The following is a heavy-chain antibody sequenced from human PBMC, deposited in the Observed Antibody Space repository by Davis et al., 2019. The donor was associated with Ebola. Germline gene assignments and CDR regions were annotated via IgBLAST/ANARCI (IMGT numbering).Heavy chain of an antibody. D-gene: IGHD5/OR15-5a*01. CDR3: ARSTFYDYLLNY. CDR1: GGTFSSYA. J-gene: IGHJ4*02. Sequence: SVKVSCKASGGTFSSYAINWVRQAPGQGLEWMGRIVPVVAIATYPQRFQGRVTITADTATSTAYMELSSLRSEDTAVYYCARSTFYDYLLNYWGQGTQVTVSS. V-gene: IGHV1-69*04. CDR2: IVPVVAIA.